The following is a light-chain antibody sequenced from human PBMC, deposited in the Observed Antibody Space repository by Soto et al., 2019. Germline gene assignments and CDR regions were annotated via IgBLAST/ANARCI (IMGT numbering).Light chain of an antibody. J-gene: IGKJ3*01. CDR3: QQYGSSPFT. Sequence: EIVLTQSPGTLSLSPGERATLSCRASQSVTINHLAWYQQKPGQAPRLLVYGASTRATGIPDRFSGSGSGTDFTLTISRLEPEDFAVYYCQQYGSSPFTFGPGTKVDIK. CDR2: GAS. V-gene: IGKV3-20*01. CDR1: QSVTINH.